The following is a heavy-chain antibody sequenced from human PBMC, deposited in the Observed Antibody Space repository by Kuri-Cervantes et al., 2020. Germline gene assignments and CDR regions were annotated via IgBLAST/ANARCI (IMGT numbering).Heavy chain of an antibody. CDR2: ISYDGSNK. Sequence: GGSRRLSWAASGFTFSSYAMHWVRQAPGKGLEWVAVISYDGSNKYYADSVKGRFTISRDNSKNTLYLQMNSLRAEDTAVYYCAREGNLGVSGSYDAFDYWGQGTLVTVSS. CDR3: AREGNLGVSGSYDAFDY. V-gene: IGHV3-30-3*01. J-gene: IGHJ4*02. D-gene: IGHD1-26*01. CDR1: GFTFSSYA.